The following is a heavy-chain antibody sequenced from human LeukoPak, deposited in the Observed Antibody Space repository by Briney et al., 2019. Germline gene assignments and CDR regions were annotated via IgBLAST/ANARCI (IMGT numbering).Heavy chain of an antibody. CDR2: IYHSGST. CDR3: ARESGGSYGVYAFDI. V-gene: IGHV4-4*02. J-gene: IGHJ3*02. CDR1: GGSISSSNR. Sequence: SGTLSLTCAVSGGSISSSNRWSWVRQPPGKGLEWIGEIYHSGSTNYNPSLKSRVTISVDKSKNQFSLKLSSVTAADTAVYYCARESGGSYGVYAFDIWGQGAMVTVSS. D-gene: IGHD1-26*01.